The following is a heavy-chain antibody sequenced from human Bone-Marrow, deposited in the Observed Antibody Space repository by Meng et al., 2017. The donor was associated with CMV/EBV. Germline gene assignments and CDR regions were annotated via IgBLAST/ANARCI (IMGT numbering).Heavy chain of an antibody. V-gene: IGHV3-7*03. CDR2: IKQDGSEK. D-gene: IGHD6-19*01. J-gene: IGHJ5*02. Sequence: LTCAASGFTFSSYWMSWVRQAPGKGLEWVANIKQDGSEKYYVESVKGRFTISRDNAKNSLYLQMNSLRAEDTAVYYCASNSGRLSRFDPWGQGTLVTVSS. CDR1: GFTFSSYW. CDR3: ASNSGRLSRFDP.